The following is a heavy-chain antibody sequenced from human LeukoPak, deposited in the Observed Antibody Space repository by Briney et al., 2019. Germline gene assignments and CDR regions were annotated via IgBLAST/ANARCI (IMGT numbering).Heavy chain of an antibody. CDR1: GGSINSGGYS. Sequence: PSETLSLTCAVSGGSINSGGYSWSWIRQPPGKGLEWIGYIYHSGSTYYNPSLKSRDTISVDRSKNQFSLKLSSVTAADTAVYYCARVVVVVPAAFWFDPWGQGALVTVSS. V-gene: IGHV4-30-2*01. J-gene: IGHJ5*02. D-gene: IGHD2-2*01. CDR2: IYHSGST. CDR3: ARVVVVVPAAFWFDP.